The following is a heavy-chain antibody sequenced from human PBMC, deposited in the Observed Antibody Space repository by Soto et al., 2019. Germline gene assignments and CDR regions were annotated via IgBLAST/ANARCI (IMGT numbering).Heavy chain of an antibody. J-gene: IGHJ5*02. CDR1: GFTFSSYA. CDR2: ISDDGSNK. V-gene: IGHV3-30*18. Sequence: PGGSLRLSCAASGFTFSSYAMSWVRQAPGKGLEWVSAISDDGSNKHYVDSVKGRFTISRDKSKNTLYLQMNSLRVEDTAVYYCAKGPYRGAFGNSWFDPWGQGTLVTVSS. D-gene: IGHD5-12*01. CDR3: AKGPYRGAFGNSWFDP.